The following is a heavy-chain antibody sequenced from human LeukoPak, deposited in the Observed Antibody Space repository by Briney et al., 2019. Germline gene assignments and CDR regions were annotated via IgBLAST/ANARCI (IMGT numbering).Heavy chain of an antibody. Sequence: GGSLRLSCAASGFTFSSYWMSWVRQAPGKGLEWVSSISSSSYIYYADSVKGRFTISRDNAKNSLYLQMNSLRAEDTAVYYCARDYCSGGSCYEPFDYWGQGTLVTVSS. CDR2: ISSSSYI. V-gene: IGHV3-21*01. CDR3: ARDYCSGGSCYEPFDY. CDR1: GFTFSSYW. J-gene: IGHJ4*02. D-gene: IGHD2-15*01.